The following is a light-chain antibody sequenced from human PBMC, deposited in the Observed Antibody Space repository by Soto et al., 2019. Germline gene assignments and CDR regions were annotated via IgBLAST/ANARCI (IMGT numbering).Light chain of an antibody. CDR3: QQYNRYPWT. CDR1: PRISSW. Sequence: DIQMTQSPSTLSASVGDRVTITCRASPRISSWLAWYQQKPWKAPKLVIYAASSLESGVPSRFSGSGSGTEFTLTNSRLQPDDFATYYRQQYNRYPWTVGRGTKVDI. CDR2: AAS. J-gene: IGKJ1*01. V-gene: IGKV1-5*01.